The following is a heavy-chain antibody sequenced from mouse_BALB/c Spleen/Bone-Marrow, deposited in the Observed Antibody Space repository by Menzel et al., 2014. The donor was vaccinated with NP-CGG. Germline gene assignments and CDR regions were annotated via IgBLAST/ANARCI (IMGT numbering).Heavy chain of an antibody. CDR3: ARYAGEFVY. Sequence: QVHVKQSGAELVKPGASVKLSCKASGYTFXSYWMHWVRQRPGQGLEWIGEINPSTGRTNYNEKFKSEATVTVDKSSTTAYMQLSSLTSEDSAVYYCARYAGEFVYWGQGTLVTVSA. CDR2: INPSTGRT. CDR1: GYTFXSYW. J-gene: IGHJ3*01. V-gene: IGHV1S81*02. D-gene: IGHD6-5*01.